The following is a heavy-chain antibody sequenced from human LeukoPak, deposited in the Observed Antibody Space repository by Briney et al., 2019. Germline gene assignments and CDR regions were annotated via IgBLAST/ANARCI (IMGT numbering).Heavy chain of an antibody. CDR3: AKGARFLEWYYYYYYMDV. CDR1: GFTLSSYG. Sequence: AGSLRLSCAASGFTLSSYGMHWVRQAPGKGLEWVAFIRYDGSNKYYADSVKGRFTISRDNSKNTLYLQMNSLRAEDTAVYYCAKGARFLEWYYYYYYMDVWGKGTTVTVSS. D-gene: IGHD3-3*01. V-gene: IGHV3-30*02. CDR2: IRYDGSNK. J-gene: IGHJ6*03.